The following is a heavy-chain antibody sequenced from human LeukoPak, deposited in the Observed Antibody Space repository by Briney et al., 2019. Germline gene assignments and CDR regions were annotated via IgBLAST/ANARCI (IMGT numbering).Heavy chain of an antibody. V-gene: IGHV4-59*08. Sequence: SETLSLTCTVSGGSISSYYWSWIRQPPGKGLEWIGYIYYSGSTYYSPSLKGRVTISVDTSKSQFSLRLSSVTAADTAVYYCARGVLPAGIQGVYNWFDPWGQGTLVTVSS. CDR2: IYYSGST. D-gene: IGHD2-2*01. CDR1: GGSISSYY. J-gene: IGHJ5*02. CDR3: ARGVLPAGIQGVYNWFDP.